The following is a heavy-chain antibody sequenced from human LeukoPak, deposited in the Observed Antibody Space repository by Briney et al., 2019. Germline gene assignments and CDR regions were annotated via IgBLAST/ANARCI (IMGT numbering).Heavy chain of an antibody. J-gene: IGHJ4*02. V-gene: IGHV1-2*02. CDR1: GYTFTGYY. CDR3: AREISSSSSFDH. CDR2: INPNSGGT. D-gene: IGHD6-6*01. Sequence: ASVKVSCKASGYTFTGYYMHWVRQAPGQGLEWMGWINPNSGGTNYAQNFQGRGTMTRDTSSSTAYMELSRLRSDDTAGYYCAREISSSSSFDHWGQGTLVTVSS.